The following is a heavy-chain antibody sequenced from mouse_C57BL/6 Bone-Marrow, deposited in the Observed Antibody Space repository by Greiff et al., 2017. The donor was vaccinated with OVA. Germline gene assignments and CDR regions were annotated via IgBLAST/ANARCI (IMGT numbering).Heavy chain of an antibody. D-gene: IGHD6-1*01. CDR1: GYSITSDY. V-gene: IGHV3-8*01. Sequence: EVKLMESGPGLAKPSQTLSLTCSVTGYSITSDYWNWIRKFPGNKLEYMEYISYSGITYYNPSLKSRISITRDTSKNQYYLQLTSVTTEDTATYYCAKGLSSVYYWGQGTLVTVSA. CDR2: ISYSGIT. J-gene: IGHJ3*01. CDR3: AKGLSSVYY.